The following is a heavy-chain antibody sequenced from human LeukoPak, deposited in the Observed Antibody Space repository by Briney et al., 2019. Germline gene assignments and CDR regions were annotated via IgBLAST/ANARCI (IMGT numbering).Heavy chain of an antibody. V-gene: IGHV4-59*08. CDR2: IYYSGST. J-gene: IGHJ3*02. Sequence: SETLSLTCTVSGGSISSYYWSWIRQPPGKGLEWIGYIYYSGSTNYNPSLKSRVTISVDTSKNQFSLKLSSVTAADTAVYYCVSRYCSGGSCYAGGFDIWGQGTMVTVSS. CDR3: VSRYCSGGSCYAGGFDI. CDR1: GGSISSYY. D-gene: IGHD2-15*01.